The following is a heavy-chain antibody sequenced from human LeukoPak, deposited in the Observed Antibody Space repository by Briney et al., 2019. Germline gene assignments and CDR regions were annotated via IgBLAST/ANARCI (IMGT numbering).Heavy chain of an antibody. CDR1: GFNFSSYW. J-gene: IGHJ6*02. V-gene: IGHV3-74*01. D-gene: IGHD4-17*01. CDR2: INSDGSST. Sequence: PGGSLRLSCAASGFNFSSYWMHWVRQAPGKGLVWVSRINSDGSSTSYADSVKGRFTISRDNAKNTLYLQMNSLRAEDTAVYYCARGDYGDYETGYYYYGMDVWGQGTTVTVSS. CDR3: ARGDYGDYETGYYYYGMDV.